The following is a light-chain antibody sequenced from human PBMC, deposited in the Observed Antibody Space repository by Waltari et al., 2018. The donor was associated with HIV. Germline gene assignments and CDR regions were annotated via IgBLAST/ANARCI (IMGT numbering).Light chain of an antibody. J-gene: IGKJ3*01. CDR2: GAS. CDR1: QSVSSSY. Sequence: EIVLTQSPGTLSLSPGERATLSCRASQSVSSSYLAWYQQKPGQTPRLLIYGASSRATCIPDSFSGSGSGTDFTLTISRLEPEDFAVYYCQQYGSSPPLTFGPGTKVDIK. V-gene: IGKV3-20*01. CDR3: QQYGSSPPLT.